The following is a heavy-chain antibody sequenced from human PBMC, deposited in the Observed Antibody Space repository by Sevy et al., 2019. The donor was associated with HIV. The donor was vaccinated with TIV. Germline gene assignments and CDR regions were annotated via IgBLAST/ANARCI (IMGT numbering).Heavy chain of an antibody. CDR1: GYTFTSNG. V-gene: IGHV1-18*01. D-gene: IGHD2-15*01. Sequence: ASVKVSCRASGYTFTSNGIAWVRQAPGQGLEWMGWINTNNGNENYAQKYQGRVTMTTGTSTSTGYMELRSLRSDDTAMYYCARDRGYCSGGSCYIQQWGQGTLVTVSS. J-gene: IGHJ1*01. CDR3: ARDRGYCSGGSCYIQQ. CDR2: INTNNGNE.